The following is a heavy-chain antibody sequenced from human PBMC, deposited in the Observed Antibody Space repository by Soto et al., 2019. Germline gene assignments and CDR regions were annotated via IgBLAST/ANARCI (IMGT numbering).Heavy chain of an antibody. Sequence: GGSLRLSCAASGFTFSNAWMSWVRQAPGKGLEWVGRIKSKTDGGTTDYAAPVKGRFTISRDDSKNTLYLQMNSLKTEDTAVYYCTTNYVDTAPVFDWGQGTLVTVSS. CDR2: IKSKTDGGTT. J-gene: IGHJ4*02. V-gene: IGHV3-15*01. CDR1: GFTFSNAW. CDR3: TTNYVDTAPVFD. D-gene: IGHD5-18*01.